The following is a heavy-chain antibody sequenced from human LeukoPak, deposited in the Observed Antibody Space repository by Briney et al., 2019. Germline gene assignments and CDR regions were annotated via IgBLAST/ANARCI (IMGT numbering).Heavy chain of an antibody. CDR3: ARRSGSAADYHGMDV. V-gene: IGHV4-31*11. D-gene: IGHD2-15*01. J-gene: IGHJ6*02. CDR2: NYYSGST. Sequence: PSETLSLTCAVYGGSFSGYYWSWIRQHPGKGLEWIGYNYYSGSTYYSPSLKSRVSISVDTSKNQFSLRLSSVTAADTAVYYCARRSGSAADYHGMDVWGQGTTVTVSS. CDR1: GGSFSGYY.